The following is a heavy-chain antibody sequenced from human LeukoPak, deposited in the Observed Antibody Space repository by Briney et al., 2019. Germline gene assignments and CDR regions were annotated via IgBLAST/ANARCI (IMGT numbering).Heavy chain of an antibody. V-gene: IGHV3-72*01. D-gene: IGHD4-11*01. CDR2: IRKKGNSYTT. J-gene: IGHJ4*02. CDR3: ARDSTHYCHYY. CDR1: GFTFSDYH. Sequence: PGGSLSLSCAASGFTFSDYHMDWMRQAPGKGLEWVSRIRKKGNSYTTEYAASVKGRFTISRDDSKKLLSLQLNSLKTEDTAVYYCARDSTHYCHYYRGQGVLVTVSS.